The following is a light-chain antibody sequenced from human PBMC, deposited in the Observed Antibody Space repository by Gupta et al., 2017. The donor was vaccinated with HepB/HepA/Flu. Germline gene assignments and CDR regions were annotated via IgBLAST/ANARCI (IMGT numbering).Light chain of an antibody. CDR1: QSVSSSY. CDR2: GAS. J-gene: IGKJ3*01. Sequence: IVLTQSPGTLSLSPGETATLSCRASQSVSSSYLAWYQQKPGQAPRLLIYGASSRATGIPDRFSGSGSGTDFTLTISRLEPEDVAVYYCQQYGSSFTFGPGTKVDIK. CDR3: QQYGSSFT. V-gene: IGKV3-20*01.